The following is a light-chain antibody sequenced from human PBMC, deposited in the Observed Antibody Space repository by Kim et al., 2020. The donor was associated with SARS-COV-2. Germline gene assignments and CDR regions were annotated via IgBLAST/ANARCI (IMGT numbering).Light chain of an antibody. Sequence: DIVLTQSPATLSLSPGDRATLSCRASQSVINNYLAWYQQKPGQAPRLLMYDASTRATDIADSFSGSGSGTDFTLTISRLEHEDVAVYYCQQYDSSPCTFGQGTKVDIK. CDR2: DAS. CDR3: QQYDSSPCT. J-gene: IGKJ1*01. CDR1: QSVINNY. V-gene: IGKV3-20*01.